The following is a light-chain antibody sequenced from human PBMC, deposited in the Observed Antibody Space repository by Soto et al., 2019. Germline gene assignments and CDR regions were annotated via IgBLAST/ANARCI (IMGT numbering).Light chain of an antibody. CDR1: SSNIGAGYD. CDR3: QSYDSSLSVWV. V-gene: IGLV1-40*01. CDR2: GNS. J-gene: IGLJ3*02. Sequence: QSVLTQPPSVSGAPGQRVTISCTGSSSNIGAGYDVHWYQQLPGTAPKLLIYGNSNRPSGVPDRFSGSKSGTTAALAITGVQAEDEAEYYCQSYDSSLSVWVFGGGTKLTVL.